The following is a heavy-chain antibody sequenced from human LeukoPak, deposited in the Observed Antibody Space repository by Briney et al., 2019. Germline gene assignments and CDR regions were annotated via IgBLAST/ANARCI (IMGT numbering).Heavy chain of an antibody. D-gene: IGHD3-16*02. CDR2: IKSKTDGGTT. Sequence: GGSLRLSCAASGFTFSNAWMSWVRQAPGKGLEWVGRIKSKTDGGTTDYAAPVKGRFTISRDDSKNTLYLQMNSLKTEDTAVYYCTTTVNIMTTFGGVIVIPLSNWGQGTLVTVSS. CDR3: TTTVNIMTTFGGVIVIPLSN. CDR1: GFTFSNAW. J-gene: IGHJ4*02. V-gene: IGHV3-15*01.